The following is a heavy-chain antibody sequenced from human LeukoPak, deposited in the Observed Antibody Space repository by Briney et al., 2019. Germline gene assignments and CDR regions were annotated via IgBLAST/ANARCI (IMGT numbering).Heavy chain of an antibody. CDR1: GGSISSSSYY. J-gene: IGHJ3*02. Sequence: SETLSLTCTVSGGSISSSSYYWGWIRQPPGKGLEWIGSIYYSGSTYYNPSLKSRVTISVDTSKNQFSLKLSSVTAADTAVYYCARGLWQWLAKHTYAFDIWGQGTMVTVSS. CDR2: IYYSGST. D-gene: IGHD6-19*01. V-gene: IGHV4-39*07. CDR3: ARGLWQWLAKHTYAFDI.